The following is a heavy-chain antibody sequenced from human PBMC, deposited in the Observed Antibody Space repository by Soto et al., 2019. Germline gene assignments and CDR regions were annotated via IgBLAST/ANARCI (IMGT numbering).Heavy chain of an antibody. J-gene: IGHJ6*02. CDR2: IKSKTDGGTT. D-gene: IGHD3-3*01. CDR3: TTDSGGFWSGYYMFLGSYYYYGMDV. Sequence: GGSLRLSCAASGFTFSNAWMNWVRQAPGKGLEWVGRIKSKTDGGTTDYAAPVKGRFTISRNDSKNTLYLQMNSLKTEDTAVYYCTTDSGGFWSGYYMFLGSYYYYGMDVWGQGTTVTVSS. CDR1: GFTFSNAW. V-gene: IGHV3-15*07.